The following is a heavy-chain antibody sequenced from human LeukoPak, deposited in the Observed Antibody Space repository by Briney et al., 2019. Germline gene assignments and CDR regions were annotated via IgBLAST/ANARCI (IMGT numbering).Heavy chain of an antibody. D-gene: IGHD3-3*01. CDR1: GYTFTGYY. Sequence: ASVKVSCKASGYTFTGYYIHWVPQAPGQGLEWMGWINPNSGGANYAQKFQGSITMTRDTSISTAYMELSRLRSDDTAVYYCARGATIFGVAPPDYWGQGTLVTVSS. CDR2: INPNSGGA. J-gene: IGHJ4*02. V-gene: IGHV1-2*02. CDR3: ARGATIFGVAPPDY.